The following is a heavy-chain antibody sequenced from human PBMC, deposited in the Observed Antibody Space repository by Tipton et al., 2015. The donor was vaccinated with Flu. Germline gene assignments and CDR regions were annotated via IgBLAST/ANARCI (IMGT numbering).Heavy chain of an antibody. V-gene: IGHV4-4*07. CDR2: IYIGGRT. D-gene: IGHD6-13*01. J-gene: IGHJ3*02. CDR1: GGSISSYY. Sequence: TLSLTCSVSGGSISSYYWSWIRQPAGKGLEWIGRIYIGGRTNYNPSLKSRVTMSVDLFKNQVSLRLSSVTAADTAVYYCARNMGYTSSWRFDIWGQGTKVNVSS. CDR3: ARNMGYTSSWRFDI.